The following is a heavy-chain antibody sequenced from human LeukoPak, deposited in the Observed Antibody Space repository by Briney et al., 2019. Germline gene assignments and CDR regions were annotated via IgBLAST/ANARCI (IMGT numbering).Heavy chain of an antibody. CDR1: GYTFTNYG. V-gene: IGHV1-18*01. D-gene: IGHD5-12*01. CDR2: ISAYNGNT. J-gene: IGHJ6*02. CDR3: ARGGYSGYDPQPYYYYGMDV. Sequence: ASVKVSCKASGYTFTNYGVSWVRQAPGQGLEWMGWISAYNGNTDYAQKLQGRVTMTTDTSTSTAYMELRSLRSDDTAVYYCARGGYSGYDPQPYYYYGMDVWGQGTTVTVSS.